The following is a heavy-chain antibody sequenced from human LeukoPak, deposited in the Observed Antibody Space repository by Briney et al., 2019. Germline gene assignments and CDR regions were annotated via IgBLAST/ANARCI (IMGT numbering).Heavy chain of an antibody. D-gene: IGHD6-19*01. CDR3: AKDLSGGWSLDY. CDR2: ISHDGSDK. J-gene: IGHJ4*02. V-gene: IGHV3-30*18. CDR1: GLTFSTYG. Sequence: GGSLRLSCGASGLTFSTYGMHWVRQAPGKGLEWVAVISHDGSDKHYADSVKGRFSISRDNSKHTLYLQTNSLRGEDTAVYYCAKDLSGGWSLDYWGQGTLVTVSS.